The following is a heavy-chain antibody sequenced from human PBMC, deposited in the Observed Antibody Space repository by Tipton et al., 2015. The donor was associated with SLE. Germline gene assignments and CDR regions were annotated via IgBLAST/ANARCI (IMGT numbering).Heavy chain of an antibody. J-gene: IGHJ5*01. CDR1: CCSISSHL. CDR2: IHESGTS. Sequence: TLSLTCTVSCCSISSHLWSWIRQYPGKGLEWNGYIHESGTSFHNPPLRSRLTILIHMSTNQFSLALTSVTAADTATYSCARETGTYYSTWFDSWGQGTLVTVSS. CDR3: ARETGTYYSTWFDS. V-gene: IGHV4-31*03. D-gene: IGHD1-26*01.